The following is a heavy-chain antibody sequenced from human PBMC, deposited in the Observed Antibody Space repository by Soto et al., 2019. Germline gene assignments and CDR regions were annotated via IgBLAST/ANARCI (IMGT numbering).Heavy chain of an antibody. Sequence: GGSLRLSCVASGFTFRNFGMHWVRQAPGKGLEWVAVISNDESIKQYADSVRGRFAIARDNSKNTLYLQVTSLRAEDTAIYYCARGLRSVLDYWGQGALVTVSS. CDR1: GFTFRNFG. CDR3: ARGLRSVLDY. D-gene: IGHD6-6*01. V-gene: IGHV3-33*01. J-gene: IGHJ4*02. CDR2: ISNDESIK.